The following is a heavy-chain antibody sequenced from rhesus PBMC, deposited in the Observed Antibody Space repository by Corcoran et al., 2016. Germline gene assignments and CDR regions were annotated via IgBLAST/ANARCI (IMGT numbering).Heavy chain of an antibody. CDR2: ICGGNTYT. CDR3: AVRWGDFDY. V-gene: IGHV3-115*02. J-gene: IGHJ4*01. Sequence: EVQLAESGGGLVQPGGSLRLSCAASGLTLSAYERHWVRKAPGKGLESVSVICGGNTYTQYADSVKGRFTISRDDAKNSLSLQMNSLRTDDTAVYYCAVRWGDFDYWGQGVLVTVSS. D-gene: IGHD3-34*01. CDR1: GLTLSAYE.